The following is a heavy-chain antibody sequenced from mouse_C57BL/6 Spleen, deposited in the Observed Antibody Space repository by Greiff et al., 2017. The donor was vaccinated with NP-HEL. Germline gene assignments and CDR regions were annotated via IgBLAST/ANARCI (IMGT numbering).Heavy chain of an antibody. CDR1: GYSFTSYY. CDR3: ARWNGYPFDY. D-gene: IGHD2-2*01. J-gene: IGHJ2*01. Sequence: VQLVESGPELVKPGASVKISCKASGYSFTSYYIHWVKQRPGQGLEWIGWIYPGSGNTKYNEKFKGKATLTADTSSSTAYMQLSSLTSEDSAVYYCARWNGYPFDYWGQGTTLTVSS. CDR2: IYPGSGNT. V-gene: IGHV1-66*01.